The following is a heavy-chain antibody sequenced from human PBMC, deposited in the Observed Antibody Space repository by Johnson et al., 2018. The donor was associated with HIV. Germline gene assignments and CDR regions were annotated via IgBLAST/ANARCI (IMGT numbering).Heavy chain of an antibody. D-gene: IGHD6-13*01. V-gene: IGHV3-48*01. CDR3: ARDHIAAALGAFDI. J-gene: IGHJ3*02. CDR2: ISSSGSTI. CDR1: GFTFSRYG. Sequence: VQLVESGGGVVQPGGSLRLSCAASGFTFSRYGMHWVRQAPGKGLEWVSYISSSGSTIYYADSVKGRFTISRDNSKNTLYLQMNSLRAEDTAVYYCARDHIAAALGAFDIWGQGTTVTVSS.